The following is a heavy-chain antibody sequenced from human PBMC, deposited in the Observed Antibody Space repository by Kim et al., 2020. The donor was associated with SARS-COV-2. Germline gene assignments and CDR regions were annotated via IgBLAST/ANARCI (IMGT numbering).Heavy chain of an antibody. CDR3: AKDFLYSGYVHARGYYFDY. CDR2: ISYDGSNK. V-gene: IGHV3-30*18. J-gene: IGHJ4*02. D-gene: IGHD5-12*01. Sequence: GGSLRLSCAASGFTFSSYGMHWVRQAPGKGLEWVAVISYDGSNKYYADSVKGRFTISRDNSKNTLYLQMNSLRAEDTAVYYCAKDFLYSGYVHARGYYFDYWGQGTLVTVSS. CDR1: GFTFSSYG.